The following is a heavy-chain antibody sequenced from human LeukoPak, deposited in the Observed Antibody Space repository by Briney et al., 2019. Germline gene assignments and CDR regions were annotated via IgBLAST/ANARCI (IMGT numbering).Heavy chain of an antibody. D-gene: IGHD3-3*01. J-gene: IGHJ4*02. Sequence: RASVKVSCKASGYTFTSDYIHCVRQAPGQGLEWLGIINPSGGRTTYGQNFQGGVTMTRDTSTSTVYMELSSLRSEDTAVYYCARGSRFLDYWGQGTLVTVSS. CDR3: ARGSRFLDY. CDR2: INPSGGRT. V-gene: IGHV1-46*01. CDR1: GYTFTSDY.